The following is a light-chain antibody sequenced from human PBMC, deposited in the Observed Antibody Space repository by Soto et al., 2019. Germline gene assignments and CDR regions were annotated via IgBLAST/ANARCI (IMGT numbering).Light chain of an antibody. CDR3: RSYTSGTTPLV. Sequence: QSVLTQPASVSGSPGQSITISCTGTSSDVGGYIYVSWYQQHPGKAPKLMIYQVNNRPSGVSNRFSGSKSGNTASLIISALQAEDEADYYCRSYTSGTTPLVFGTGTKVTVL. V-gene: IGLV2-14*01. J-gene: IGLJ1*01. CDR2: QVN. CDR1: SSDVGGYIY.